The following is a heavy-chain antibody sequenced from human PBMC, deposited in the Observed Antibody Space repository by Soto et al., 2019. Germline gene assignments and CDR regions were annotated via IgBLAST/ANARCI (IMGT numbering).Heavy chain of an antibody. D-gene: IGHD2-2*01. CDR2: IWYDGSNK. Sequence: GGSLRLSCAASGFTFSSYGMHWVRQAPGKGLEWVAVIWYDGSNKYYADSVKGRFTISRDNSKNTLYLQMNSLRAEDTAVYYCASSGSGSTSASRNYYYYGMDVWGQGTTVTVSS. J-gene: IGHJ6*02. CDR1: GFTFSSYG. CDR3: ASSGSGSTSASRNYYYYGMDV. V-gene: IGHV3-33*01.